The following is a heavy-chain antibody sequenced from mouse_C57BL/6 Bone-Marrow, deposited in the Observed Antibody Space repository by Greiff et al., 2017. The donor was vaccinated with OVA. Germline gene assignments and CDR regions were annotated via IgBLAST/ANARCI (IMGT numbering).Heavy chain of an antibody. D-gene: IGHD1-1*01. V-gene: IGHV5-4*01. J-gene: IGHJ1*03. CDR2: ISDGGSYT. CDR3: ARDPFITTVVALYWYFDV. Sequence: DVQLVESGGGLVKPGGSLKLSCAASGFTFSSYAMSWVRQTPEKRLEWVATISDGGSYTYYPDNVKGRFTISRDNAKNNLYLQMSHLKSEDTAMDYCARDPFITTVVALYWYFDVWGTGTTVTVSS. CDR1: GFTFSSYA.